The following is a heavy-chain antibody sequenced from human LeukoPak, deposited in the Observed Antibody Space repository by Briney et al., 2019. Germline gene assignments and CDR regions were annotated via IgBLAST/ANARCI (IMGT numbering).Heavy chain of an antibody. D-gene: IGHD3-3*01. J-gene: IGHJ3*02. CDR2: FDPEDGET. Sequence: ASAKVSCKVSGYTLTELSMHWVRQAPGKGLEWMGGFDPEDGETIYAQKFQGRVTMTEDTSTDTAYMELSSLRSEDTAVYYCATYKGDDFWSGHDAFDIWGQGTMVTVSS. CDR3: ATYKGDDFWSGHDAFDI. V-gene: IGHV1-24*01. CDR1: GYTLTELS.